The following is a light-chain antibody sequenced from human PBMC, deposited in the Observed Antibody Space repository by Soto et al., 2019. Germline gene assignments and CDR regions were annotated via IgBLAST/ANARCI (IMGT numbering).Light chain of an antibody. Sequence: EIVLPQSPATLSLSPGESATLSCGASQSISGSYLAWYQQKPGQAPRLLIYGASSRATDIPDRFSGSGSWADFTLTISRLEPEDCAVYYCQQDGTSITFGQGTRLEIK. CDR2: GAS. CDR1: QSISGSY. CDR3: QQDGTSIT. V-gene: IGKV3-20*01. J-gene: IGKJ5*01.